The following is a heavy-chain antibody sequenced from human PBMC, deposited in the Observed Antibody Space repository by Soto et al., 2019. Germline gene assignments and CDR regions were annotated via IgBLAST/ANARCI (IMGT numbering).Heavy chain of an antibody. Sequence: QVQLQESGPGLVKPSQTLSLTRTVSGGSISSGGYSWTWIRQHPGKGLEWIGYIFYSGSTYYNPSPKSRLTISVDTSKSQFSLKLSSVTVADTAVYYCARAKACSGGRCYSGPYYYNAMDVWGQGTTVTVS. CDR2: IFYSGST. CDR1: GGSISSGGYS. CDR3: ARAKACSGGRCYSGPYYYNAMDV. D-gene: IGHD2-15*01. J-gene: IGHJ6*02. V-gene: IGHV4-31*03.